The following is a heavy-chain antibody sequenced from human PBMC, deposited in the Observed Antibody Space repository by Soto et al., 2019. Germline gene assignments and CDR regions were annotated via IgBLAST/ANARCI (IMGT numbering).Heavy chain of an antibody. Sequence: EVRLVESGGGLVQPGGSLRLTCTTSGFTFSNFWMNWLRQAPGTGLEWVANIRQDGSEKTYVDSVKGRFTISRDNAKNSVYLQMTSLTGEDIAVYDCARDRAMDYDWGQGALVAVSA. CDR1: GFTFSNFW. J-gene: IGHJ4*02. CDR2: IRQDGSEK. D-gene: IGHD5-18*01. V-gene: IGHV3-7*03. CDR3: ARDRAMDYD.